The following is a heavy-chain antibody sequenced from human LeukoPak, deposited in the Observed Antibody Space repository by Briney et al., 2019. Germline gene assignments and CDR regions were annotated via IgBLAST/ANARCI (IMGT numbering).Heavy chain of an antibody. J-gene: IGHJ4*02. CDR1: GFTFSSYW. D-gene: IGHD3-10*01. V-gene: IGHV3-7*01. Sequence: GGSLRLSCAASGFTFSSYWMSWVRQDPGKGLERVADIKQDGSEKYYVNSVKGRFTISRDNAKNSPYLQMNSLRAEDTAVYHCARYGRFELWFGEFGVYWGQGTLVTVSS. CDR2: IKQDGSEK. CDR3: ARYGRFELWFGEFGVY.